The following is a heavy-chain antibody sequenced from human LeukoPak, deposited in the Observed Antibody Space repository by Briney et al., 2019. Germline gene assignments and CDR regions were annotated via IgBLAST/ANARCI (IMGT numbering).Heavy chain of an antibody. CDR2: INIDGSTT. CDR3: AKVWFGDWYYYYYMDV. J-gene: IGHJ6*03. CDR1: GFTFSSYW. V-gene: IGHV3-74*01. Sequence: PGGSLRLSCAASGFTFSSYWMQWVRQVPGKGLVWVSRINIDGSTTNYADSVKGRFTISRDNSKNTLYLQMNSLRAEDTAVYYCAKVWFGDWYYYYYMDVWGKGTTVTVSS. D-gene: IGHD3-10*01.